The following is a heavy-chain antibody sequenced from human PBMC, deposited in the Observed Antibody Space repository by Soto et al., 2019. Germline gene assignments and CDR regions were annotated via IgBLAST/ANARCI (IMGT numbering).Heavy chain of an antibody. J-gene: IGHJ4*02. V-gene: IGHV3-11*01. CDR1: GFTFSDYY. Sequence: LRLTCAASGFTFSDYYMSWIRQAPGKGLEWVSYISSSGSTIYYADSVKGRFTIPRDNAKNSLYLQMNSLRAEDTAVYYCARGAYDILTGYYIYFDYWGQGTLVTVSS. D-gene: IGHD3-9*01. CDR2: ISSSGSTI. CDR3: ARGAYDILTGYYIYFDY.